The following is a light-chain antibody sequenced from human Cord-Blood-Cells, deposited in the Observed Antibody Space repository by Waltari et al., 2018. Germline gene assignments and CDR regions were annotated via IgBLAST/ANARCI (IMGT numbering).Light chain of an antibody. Sequence: QSALTQPRSVSGSPGQSVTISCTGTSSDVGGYNYVSWYHQHTGKAPKLMIYDVSKRPSGVPDRFSGSKSGHTASLTISGLQAEDEADYYCCSYAGSYTWVFGGGTKLTVL. V-gene: IGLV2-11*01. CDR1: SSDVGGYNY. CDR2: DVS. CDR3: CSYAGSYTWV. J-gene: IGLJ3*02.